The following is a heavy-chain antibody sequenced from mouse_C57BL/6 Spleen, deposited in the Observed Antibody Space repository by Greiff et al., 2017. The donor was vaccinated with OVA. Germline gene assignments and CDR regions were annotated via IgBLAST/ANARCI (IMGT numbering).Heavy chain of an antibody. CDR1: GYTFTSYG. CDR3: ARVEDSSGPFAY. D-gene: IGHD3-2*02. J-gene: IGHJ3*01. Sequence: QVQLQQSGAELARPGASVKLSCKASGYTFTSYGISWVKQRTGQGLEWIGEIYPRSGNTYYNEKFKGKATLTADKSSSTAYMELRSLTSEDSAVYFCARVEDSSGPFAYWGQGTLVTVSA. V-gene: IGHV1-81*01. CDR2: IYPRSGNT.